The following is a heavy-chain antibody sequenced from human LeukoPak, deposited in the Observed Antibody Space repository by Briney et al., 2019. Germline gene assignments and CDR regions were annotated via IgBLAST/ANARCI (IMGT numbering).Heavy chain of an antibody. CDR3: ARAHPGDYSDFQFDY. CDR1: GFTFSSFS. V-gene: IGHV3-48*01. J-gene: IGHJ4*02. D-gene: IGHD4-11*01. Sequence: GGSLRLSCAASGFTFSSFSMNWVRQAPGKGLEWVSYISSTSSTIYYADSVKGRFTISRDNAKNSLYLQMNSLRAEDTAVYYCARAHPGDYSDFQFDYWGQGTLVTVSS. CDR2: ISSTSSTI.